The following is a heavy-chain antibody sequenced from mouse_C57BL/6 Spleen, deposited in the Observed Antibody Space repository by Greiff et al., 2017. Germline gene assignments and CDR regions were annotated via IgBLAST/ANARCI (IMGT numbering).Heavy chain of an antibody. D-gene: IGHD1-1*01. Sequence: EVQRVESGGGLVKPGGSLNLSCAASGFTFSDYGMHWVRQAPEKGLEWVAYISSGSSTIYYADTVKGRFTISRDNAKNTLFLQMTSLRSEDTAMYYCARPYYYGSSYDWYFDVWGTGTTVTVSS. V-gene: IGHV5-17*01. J-gene: IGHJ1*03. CDR1: GFTFSDYG. CDR3: ARPYYYGSSYDWYFDV. CDR2: ISSGSSTI.